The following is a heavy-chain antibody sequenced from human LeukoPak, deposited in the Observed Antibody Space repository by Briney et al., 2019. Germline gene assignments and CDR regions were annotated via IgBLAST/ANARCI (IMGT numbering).Heavy chain of an antibody. CDR2: IIPILGIA. CDR3: AREVAEDYGDYENYFDY. Sequence: SVKVSCKASGCTFSSYTISWVRQAPGQGLEWMGRIIPILGIANYAQKFQGRVTITADKSTSTAYMELSSLRSEDTAVYYCAREVAEDYGDYENYFDYWGQGTLVTVSS. J-gene: IGHJ4*02. D-gene: IGHD4-17*01. CDR1: GCTFSSYT. V-gene: IGHV1-69*04.